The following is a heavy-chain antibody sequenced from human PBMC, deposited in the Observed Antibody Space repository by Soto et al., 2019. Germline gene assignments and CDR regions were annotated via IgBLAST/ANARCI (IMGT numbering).Heavy chain of an antibody. Sequence: PGGSLRLSCAASGFTFSSYAMSWVRQAPGKGLEWVSAISGSGGTTYHADSVKGRFTVSRDNSKNTLYLQMNSLRAEDTAVYYCARDRIQLPPVDYCYGMDVWGQGTTVTVSS. J-gene: IGHJ6*02. D-gene: IGHD5-18*01. CDR2: ISGSGGTT. CDR3: ARDRIQLPPVDYCYGMDV. V-gene: IGHV3-23*01. CDR1: GFTFSSYA.